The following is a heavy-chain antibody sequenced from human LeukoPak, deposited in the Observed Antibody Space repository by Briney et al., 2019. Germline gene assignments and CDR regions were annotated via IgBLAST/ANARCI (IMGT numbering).Heavy chain of an antibody. Sequence: GGSLRLSCAASGFTFSHYTMNWVRQTPGKGLEWISSINPAGTSTYYADSVKGRFTISRDAAKNSLYLQMNSLGVEDTALHYCVRDFSGESGYGGYWGPGTLVTASS. D-gene: IGHD5-12*01. J-gene: IGHJ4*02. V-gene: IGHV3-21*01. CDR2: INPAGTST. CDR3: VRDFSGESGYGGY. CDR1: GFTFSHYT.